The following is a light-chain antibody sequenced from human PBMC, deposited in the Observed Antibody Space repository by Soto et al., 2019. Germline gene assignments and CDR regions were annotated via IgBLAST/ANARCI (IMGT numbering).Light chain of an antibody. V-gene: IGKV1-12*01. CDR2: GAS. J-gene: IGKJ4*01. Sequence: DIQMTQSPSSVSASVGDRVTITCRASQGLGVWLGWYQQKPGKAPQPLIFGASGLQTEVPSRFSGSGSGTDFTLTISSLQPEDFATYYCQQAYSFPLTFGGGTKVDIK. CDR1: QGLGVW. CDR3: QQAYSFPLT.